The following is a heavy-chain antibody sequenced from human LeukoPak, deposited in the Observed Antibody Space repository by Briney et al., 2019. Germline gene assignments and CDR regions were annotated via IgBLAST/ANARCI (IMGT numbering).Heavy chain of an antibody. V-gene: IGHV4-39*01. CDR1: GGSISSGSYY. CDR2: IYYSGST. Sequence: SETLSLTCTVSGGSISSGSYYWGWIRQPPGKGLEWIGNIYYSGSTSYNPSLKSRLTISVDTSKNQFSLKLSSVTAADTAVYYCARRHFGSAPRDYWGQGTLVTVSS. CDR3: ARRHFGSAPRDY. D-gene: IGHD3-10*01. J-gene: IGHJ4*02.